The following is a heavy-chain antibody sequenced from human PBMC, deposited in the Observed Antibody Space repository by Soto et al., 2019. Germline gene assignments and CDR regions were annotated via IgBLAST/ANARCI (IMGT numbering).Heavy chain of an antibody. Sequence: GESLKISCKGSGYSFAGYWITWVRQKPGKGLEWMGRIDPSDSQTYYSPSFQGHVTISADKSISTAYLQWSSLKASDTAMYYCARNPTNIAAADYYYGMDVWGQGTTVAVSS. J-gene: IGHJ6*02. CDR1: GYSFAGYW. CDR3: ARNPTNIAAADYYYGMDV. D-gene: IGHD6-13*01. V-gene: IGHV5-10-1*01. CDR2: IDPSDSQT.